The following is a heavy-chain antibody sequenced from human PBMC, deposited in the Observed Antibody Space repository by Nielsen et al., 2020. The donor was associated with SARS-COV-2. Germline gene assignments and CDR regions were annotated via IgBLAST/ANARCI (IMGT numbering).Heavy chain of an antibody. CDR2: IRASGGST. CDR3: AREYSSGWTSHYGMDV. J-gene: IGHJ6*02. CDR1: GFTFNIYA. D-gene: IGHD6-19*01. V-gene: IGHV3-23*01. Sequence: GGSLRLSCIASGFTFNIYAMAWVRRPQGRGLQWVSGIRASGGSTYYTDSVKGRFTISRDNSKNTLYLQMNSLRAEDTAVYYCAREYSSGWTSHYGMDVWGQGTTVTVSS.